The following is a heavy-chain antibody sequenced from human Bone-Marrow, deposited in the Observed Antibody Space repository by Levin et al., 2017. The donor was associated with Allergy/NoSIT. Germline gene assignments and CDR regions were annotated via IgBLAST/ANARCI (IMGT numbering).Heavy chain of an antibody. CDR2: IKSEATGGTT. J-gene: IGHJ3*01. CDR1: GFTFTTAW. Sequence: GESLKISCAASGFTFTTAWMNWVRQAPGKGLEWLGRIKSEATGGTTDYAAPVRGRFTISRDDSQNRLHLQMNSLKTEDTAVYYCATGAYAGSETYYDAFDVWGQGTMVTVSS. V-gene: IGHV3-15*01. D-gene: IGHD3-10*01. CDR3: ATGAYAGSETYYDAFDV.